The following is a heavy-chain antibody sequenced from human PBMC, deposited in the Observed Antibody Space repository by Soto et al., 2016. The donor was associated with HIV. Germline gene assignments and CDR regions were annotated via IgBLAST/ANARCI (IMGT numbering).Heavy chain of an antibody. CDR1: GYTFSDYY. J-gene: IGHJ4*02. V-gene: IGHV1-2*02. D-gene: IGHD5-12*01. CDR3: ASWGSGYDQGFFDY. Sequence: VQLVQSGAEVKKPGTTVKISCKASGYTFSDYYIDWVRQAPGQGLEWMGWINPNSGGTNYAQKFQGRVTMTRDTSISTAYMELSRLRSDDTAVYYCASWGSGYDQGFFDYWGQGTLVTVSS. CDR2: INPNSGGT.